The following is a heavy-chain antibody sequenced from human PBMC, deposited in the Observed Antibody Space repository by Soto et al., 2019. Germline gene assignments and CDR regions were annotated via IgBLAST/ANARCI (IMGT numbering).Heavy chain of an antibody. J-gene: IGHJ6*02. V-gene: IGHV3-23*01. CDR2: INGSGGST. CDR3: ARDRAAAGTVYYYYYYGMDV. Sequence: GGPLRLSCAASGFTFSSYAMSWVRQAPGKGLELVSAINGSGGSTYYADSVKGRFTISRDNSKNTLYLQMNSLRAEDTAVYYCARDRAAAGTVYYYYYYGMDVWGQGTTVTVSS. CDR1: GFTFSSYA. D-gene: IGHD6-13*01.